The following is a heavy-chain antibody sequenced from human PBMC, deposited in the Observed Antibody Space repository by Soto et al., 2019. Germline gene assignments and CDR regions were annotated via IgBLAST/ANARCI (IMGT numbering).Heavy chain of an antibody. CDR2: IYYSGST. Sequence: QVQLQESGPGLVKPSQTLSLTCTVSGGSISSGDYYWSWIRQPPGKGLEWIGYIYYSGSTYYNPSLKRRVXXXVXSSKNPSSLKLSSVTAADTAVYYCARERPDGSRLDPWGQGTLVTVSS. CDR3: ARERPDGSRLDP. CDR1: GGSISSGDYY. V-gene: IGHV4-30-4*01. D-gene: IGHD6-13*01. J-gene: IGHJ5*02.